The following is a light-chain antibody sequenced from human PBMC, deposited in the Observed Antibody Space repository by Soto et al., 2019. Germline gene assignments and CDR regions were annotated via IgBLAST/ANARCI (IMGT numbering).Light chain of an antibody. CDR3: QQFYDYPLT. CDR1: QAISTL. Sequence: AIQLTQSPSSLSASVGDRVTITCRASQAISTLFAWYQQKPGRAPKLLIFDASSLETGVPSRFSGSGSGAAFTLTISSLQPEDFATYYCQQFYDYPLTFGGGTKVEIK. V-gene: IGKV1D-13*01. J-gene: IGKJ4*01. CDR2: DAS.